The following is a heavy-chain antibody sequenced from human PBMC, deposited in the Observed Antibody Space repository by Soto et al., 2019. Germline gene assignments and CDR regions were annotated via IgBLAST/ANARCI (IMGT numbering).Heavy chain of an antibody. Sequence: PGGSLRLSCAASGFTFGDYAMHWVRQAPGKGLEWVSGISWNSGSIGYADSVKGRFTISRDNAKNSLYLQMNSLRAEDTALYYCAKGFTFAAIVTLGDYWGQGTLVTVSS. CDR1: GFTFGDYA. CDR2: ISWNSGSI. V-gene: IGHV3-9*01. CDR3: AKGFTFAAIVTLGDY. J-gene: IGHJ4*02. D-gene: IGHD5-18*01.